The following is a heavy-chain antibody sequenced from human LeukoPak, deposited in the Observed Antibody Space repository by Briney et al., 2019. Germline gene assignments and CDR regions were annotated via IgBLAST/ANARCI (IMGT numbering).Heavy chain of an antibody. CDR1: AYTFTAYY. CDR2: INPNSGGT. V-gene: IGHV1-2*02. D-gene: IGHD6-19*01. CDR3: ARDLGRIGVTGTRGFAS. Sequence: ASVKVSCKASAYTFTAYYMHWVRQAPGQGLEWMGWINPNSGGTNYAQKFQGRVAMTRDTSISTAYMDLDRLTSDDTAVYYCARDLGRIGVTGTRGFASWGQGTLVTVSS. J-gene: IGHJ4*02.